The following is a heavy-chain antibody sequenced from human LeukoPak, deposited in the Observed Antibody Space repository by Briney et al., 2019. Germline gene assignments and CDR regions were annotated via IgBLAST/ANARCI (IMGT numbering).Heavy chain of an antibody. CDR3: ARRYYYGSGLRRLWYFDL. J-gene: IGHJ2*01. V-gene: IGHV5-51*01. D-gene: IGHD3-10*01. Sequence: GESLKISCKGSGYSFTSYWIGWVRQMPGKGLEWMGIIYPGDSDTRYSPSFQGQVTISADKSISTAYLQWSSLKASDTAMYYCARRYYYGSGLRRLWYFDLWGRGTLVTVSS. CDR1: GYSFTSYW. CDR2: IYPGDSDT.